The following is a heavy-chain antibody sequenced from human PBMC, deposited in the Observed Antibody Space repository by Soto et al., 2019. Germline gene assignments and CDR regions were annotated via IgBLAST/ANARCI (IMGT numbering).Heavy chain of an antibody. V-gene: IGHV3-33*01. CDR1: GFTFSNYG. Sequence: QVQLVESGGGLVQPGRSLRLSCAASGFTFSNYGMYWVRQAPGKGLEWVAVIWYDGSNKYYADSVKGRFTISRDNSKNSLYLQKNSLRAEDAAVYYCARYEGVTVYWGPGTLVSVSS. D-gene: IGHD3-10*01. CDR2: IWYDGSNK. CDR3: ARYEGVTVY. J-gene: IGHJ4*02.